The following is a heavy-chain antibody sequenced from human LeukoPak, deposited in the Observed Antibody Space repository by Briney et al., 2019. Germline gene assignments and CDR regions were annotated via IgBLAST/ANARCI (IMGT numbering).Heavy chain of an antibody. J-gene: IGHJ4*02. CDR1: GYTLTELS. CDR2: FDPEDGET. CDR3: ATIMKDFWSGFFAY. V-gene: IGHV1-24*01. Sequence: EASVTVSCKVSGYTLTELSMHWVRQAPGKGLEWMGGFDPEDGETIYAQKFQGRVTMTEDTSTDTAYMELSSLRSEDTAVYYCATIMKDFWSGFFAYWGQGTLVTVSS. D-gene: IGHD3-3*01.